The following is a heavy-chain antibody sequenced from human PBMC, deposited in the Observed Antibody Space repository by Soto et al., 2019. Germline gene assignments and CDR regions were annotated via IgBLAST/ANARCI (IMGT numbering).Heavy chain of an antibody. CDR3: ARRQGDYGDYVF. Sequence: QVQLQESGPGLVKPSETLSLTCTVSGGSISSYYWSWIRQPPGKGLEWIGYIYYSGSTNYNPSLKSRVTISVDTSKNQFSLKLSSVTAADTAVYYCARRQGDYGDYVFWGQGTLVTVSS. J-gene: IGHJ4*02. D-gene: IGHD4-17*01. CDR1: GGSISSYY. CDR2: IYYSGST. V-gene: IGHV4-59*08.